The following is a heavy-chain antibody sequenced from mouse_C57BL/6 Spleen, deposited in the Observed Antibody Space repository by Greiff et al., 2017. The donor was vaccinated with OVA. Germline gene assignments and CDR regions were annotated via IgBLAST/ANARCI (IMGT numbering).Heavy chain of an antibody. D-gene: IGHD2-3*01. CDR1: GYTFTDYE. Sequence: QVHVKQSGAELVRPGASVTLSCKASGYTFTDYEMHWVKQTPVHGLEWIGAIDPETGGTAYNQKFKGKAILTADKSSSTAYMELRSLTSEDSAVYYCTSYLSDGYYFDYWGQGTTLTVSS. V-gene: IGHV1-15*01. CDR2: IDPETGGT. CDR3: TSYLSDGYYFDY. J-gene: IGHJ2*01.